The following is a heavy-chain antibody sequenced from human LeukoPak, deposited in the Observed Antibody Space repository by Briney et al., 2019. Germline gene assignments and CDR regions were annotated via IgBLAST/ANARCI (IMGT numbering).Heavy chain of an antibody. CDR2: IYYSGST. Sequence: PSETLSLTCTVSGGSISSSSYYWGWIRQPPGKGLEWIGSIYYSGSTYYNPSLKSRVTISVDTSKNQFSLKLSSVTAADTAVYYCARATYSSSWGYYYYMDVWGKGTTVTVSS. D-gene: IGHD6-13*01. CDR3: ARATYSSSWGYYYYMDV. V-gene: IGHV4-39*07. CDR1: GGSISSSSYY. J-gene: IGHJ6*03.